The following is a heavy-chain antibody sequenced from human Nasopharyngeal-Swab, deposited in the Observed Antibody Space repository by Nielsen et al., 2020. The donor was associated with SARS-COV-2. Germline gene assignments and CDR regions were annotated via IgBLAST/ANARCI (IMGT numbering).Heavy chain of an antibody. D-gene: IGHD3-22*01. CDR1: GYTFTGYY. CDR2: INPNSGGT. V-gene: IGHV1-2*06. Sequence: VSCKASGYTFTGYYMHRVRHAPGQGLEWMGRINPNSGGTNYAQKFQGRVTMTRDTSISTAYMELSRLRSDDTAVYYCARGKPLYDSSGYYFDYWGQGTLVTVSS. CDR3: ARGKPLYDSSGYYFDY. J-gene: IGHJ4*02.